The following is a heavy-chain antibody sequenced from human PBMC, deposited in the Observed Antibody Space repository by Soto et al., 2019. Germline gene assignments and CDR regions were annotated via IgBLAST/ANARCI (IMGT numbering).Heavy chain of an antibody. Sequence: QVQLVQSGAEVKKPGASVKVSCKASGYTFTSYDINWVRQATGQGLEWMGWMNPNSGNTGYAQKFQGRVTMTRNTSISTAYMELGSLRSEDTAVYYCAGGDVGSGYDSPEEAFDIWGQGTMVTVSS. CDR1: GYTFTSYD. D-gene: IGHD5-12*01. CDR3: AGGDVGSGYDSPEEAFDI. J-gene: IGHJ3*02. V-gene: IGHV1-8*01. CDR2: MNPNSGNT.